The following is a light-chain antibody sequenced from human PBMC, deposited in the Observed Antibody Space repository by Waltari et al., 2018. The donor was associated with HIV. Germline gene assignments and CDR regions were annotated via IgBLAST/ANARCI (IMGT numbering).Light chain of an antibody. CDR3: GTWDSGLSAVV. V-gene: IGLV1-51*01. CDR1: RSNIGSND. Sequence: QSVLTQPPSVSAAPGQRVTISCPGSRSNIGSNDVSWYQQLPGTAPKLLIFDNYKRPSGIPDRFSGSKSGTSATLGITGLQTGDEADYYCGTWDSGLSAVVFGGGTKLTVL. CDR2: DNY. J-gene: IGLJ3*02.